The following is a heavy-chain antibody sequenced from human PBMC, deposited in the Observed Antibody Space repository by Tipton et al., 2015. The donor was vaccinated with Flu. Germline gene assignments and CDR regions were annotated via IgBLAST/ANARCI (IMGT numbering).Heavy chain of an antibody. Sequence: TLSLTCTVSGGSISSSNYYWGWIRQPPGKGLEWIGSIYYSGSTYYNPSLKSRVTISVDTSKNQFSLKLTSVTAADTAVYFCAREHGYHVFWGQGKLVTVSS. V-gene: IGHV4-39*07. CDR2: IYYSGST. J-gene: IGHJ4*02. CDR3: AREHGYHVF. CDR1: GGSISSSNYY. D-gene: IGHD5-18*01.